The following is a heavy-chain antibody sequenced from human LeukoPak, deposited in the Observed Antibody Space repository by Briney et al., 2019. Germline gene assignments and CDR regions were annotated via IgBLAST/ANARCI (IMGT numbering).Heavy chain of an antibody. Sequence: ASVKVSCKASGYTFTGYYMHWVRQAPGQGLEWMGWINPNSGGTNYAQKFQGWVTMTRDTSISTAYMELSRLRSDDTAVYYCARDGSGWYKGFDPWGQGTLVTVSS. V-gene: IGHV1-2*04. D-gene: IGHD6-19*01. CDR2: INPNSGGT. J-gene: IGHJ5*02. CDR3: ARDGSGWYKGFDP. CDR1: GYTFTGYY.